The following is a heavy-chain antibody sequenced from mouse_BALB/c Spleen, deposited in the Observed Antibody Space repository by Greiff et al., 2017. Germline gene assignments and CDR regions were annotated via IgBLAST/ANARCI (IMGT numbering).Heavy chain of an antibody. CDR3: ARGLTYYGSSPYYYAMDY. CDR2: IDPANGNT. J-gene: IGHJ4*01. CDR1: GFNIKDTY. D-gene: IGHD1-1*01. Sequence: VQLQQPGAELVKPGASVKLSCTASGFNIKDTYMHWVKQRPEQGLEWIGRIDPANGNTKYDPKFQGKATITADTSSNTAYLQLSSLTSEDTAVYYCARGLTYYGSSPYYYAMDYWGQGTSVTVSS. V-gene: IGHV14-3*02.